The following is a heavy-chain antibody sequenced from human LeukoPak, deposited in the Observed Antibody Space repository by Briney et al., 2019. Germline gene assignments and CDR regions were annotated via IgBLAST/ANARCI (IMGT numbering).Heavy chain of an antibody. D-gene: IGHD3-9*01. CDR3: ARGLTLTGYGNWFDA. Sequence: SQTLSLTCSVSGGSISRGGDYCGWIRQRPGKGLEWIGFISYSGTPYYKPFLKSRVILSLDTSKSQFSLNLSSVTAADTAVYYCARGLTLTGYGNWFDAWGQGTLVTVSS. V-gene: IGHV4-31*03. J-gene: IGHJ5*02. CDR2: ISYSGTP. CDR1: GGSISRGGDY.